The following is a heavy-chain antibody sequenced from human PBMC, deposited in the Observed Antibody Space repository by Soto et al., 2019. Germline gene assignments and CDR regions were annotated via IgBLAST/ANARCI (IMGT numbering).Heavy chain of an antibody. CDR2: ISYDGSNK. CDR3: AKDRNIVVVVAPLDY. Sequence: HPGGSLRLSCAASGFTFSSYGMHWVRQAPGKGLEWVAVISYDGSNKNYADSVKGRFTISRDNSKNTLYLQMNSLRAEDTAVYYCAKDRNIVVVVAPLDYWGQGT. D-gene: IGHD2-15*01. J-gene: IGHJ4*02. CDR1: GFTFSSYG. V-gene: IGHV3-30*18.